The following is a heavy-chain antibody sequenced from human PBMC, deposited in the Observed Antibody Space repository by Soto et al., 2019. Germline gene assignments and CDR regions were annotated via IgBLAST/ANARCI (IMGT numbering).Heavy chain of an antibody. CDR1: GDSIRRSDHY. V-gene: IGHV4-39*01. CDR3: ARHPNDSSGYPNWFGP. D-gene: IGHD3-22*01. Sequence: KTSETLSLTCTVSGDSIRRSDHYWGWIRQPPGGGLEWIGSIYYSGSTYYRPSLKSRITISVDTSKNQFSLKLSSVTAADTAVYYCARHPNDSSGYPNWFGPWGQGTRVTVSS. CDR2: IYYSGST. J-gene: IGHJ5*02.